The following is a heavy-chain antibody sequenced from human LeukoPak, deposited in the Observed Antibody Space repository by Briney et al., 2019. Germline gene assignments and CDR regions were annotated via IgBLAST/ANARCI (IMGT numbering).Heavy chain of an antibody. Sequence: GGSLRLSCAASGFTFSSYWMSWVRQAPGKGLEWVAIVKPDGSEKYYVDSVKGRFTITRDNAKNSLYLQMNSLRAEDTAVYYCARDEWGQDYWGQGTLVTVSS. D-gene: IGHD7-27*01. CDR3: ARDEWGQDY. CDR1: GFTFSSYW. V-gene: IGHV3-7*01. J-gene: IGHJ4*02. CDR2: VKPDGSEK.